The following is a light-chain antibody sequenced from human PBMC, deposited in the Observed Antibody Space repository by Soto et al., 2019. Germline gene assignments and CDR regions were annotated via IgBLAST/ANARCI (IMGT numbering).Light chain of an antibody. J-gene: IGKJ2*01. CDR1: QSVRSNY. Sequence: EIVLTQSPGTLSLSPGERATLSCRASQSVRSNYIAWYQQIPGQAPRLLIYGASSRAAGIPVRFSGSGSGTDFTLTISRVEPEDFAVYYCQQYGSSPNTFGQGTKLEIK. CDR2: GAS. CDR3: QQYGSSPNT. V-gene: IGKV3-20*01.